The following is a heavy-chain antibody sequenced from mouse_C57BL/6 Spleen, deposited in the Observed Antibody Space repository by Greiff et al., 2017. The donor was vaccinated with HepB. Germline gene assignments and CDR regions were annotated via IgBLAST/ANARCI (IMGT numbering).Heavy chain of an antibody. V-gene: IGHV7-3*01. J-gene: IGHJ4*01. CDR2: IRNKANGYTT. CDR3: ARYPLTTVVLDY. CDR1: GFTFTDYY. Sequence: EVQVVESGGGLVQPGGSLSLSCAASGFTFTDYYMSWVRQPPGKALEWLGFIRNKANGYTTEYSASVKGRFTISRDNSQSILYLQMNALRAEDSATYYCARYPLTTVVLDYWGQGTSVTVSS. D-gene: IGHD1-1*01.